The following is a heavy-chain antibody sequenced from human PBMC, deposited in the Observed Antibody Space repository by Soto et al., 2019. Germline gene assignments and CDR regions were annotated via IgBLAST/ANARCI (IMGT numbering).Heavy chain of an antibody. D-gene: IGHD6-13*01. CDR3: ARMQQRAHSLDY. J-gene: IGHJ4*02. Sequence: QVQLVQSGAEVKKPGASVKVSCKASGYTFTSYGISWVRQAPGQGLEWMGWISAYSGNTNYAQKLQGRVTMTTDTSTRIAYMELRCLRSDDTSVYYCARMQQRAHSLDYWGQGTLVSVSS. V-gene: IGHV1-18*01. CDR1: GYTFTSYG. CDR2: ISAYSGNT.